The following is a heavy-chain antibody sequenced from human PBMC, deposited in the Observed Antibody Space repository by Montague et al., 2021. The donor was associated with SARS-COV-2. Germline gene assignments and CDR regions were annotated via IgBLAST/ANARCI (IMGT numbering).Heavy chain of an antibody. CDR3: VATYNGNWYYFDY. D-gene: IGHD6-13*01. V-gene: IGHV4-39*01. CDR1: GGSFSSGDSY. J-gene: IGHJ4*02. Sequence: SETLSLTCSVSGGSFSSGDSYWGWLRQAPGKGLEWIGDLHYAGSAYYXXXLRSRVTMSADTSKNQFSLKLNSVTAADTAVYYCVATYNGNWYYFDYWGQGTLVTVSS. CDR2: LHYAGSA.